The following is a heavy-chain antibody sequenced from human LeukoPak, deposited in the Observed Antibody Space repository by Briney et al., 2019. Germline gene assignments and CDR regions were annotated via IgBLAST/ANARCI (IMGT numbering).Heavy chain of an antibody. Sequence: ASVKVSFKASGYTFTIYDINWVRQATGQGLEWMGWMNPNSGNTGYAQKFQGRVTMTRNTSISTAYMELSSLRSEDTAVYYCARGSRLWFGGYYYYMDVWGKGTTVTISS. J-gene: IGHJ6*03. CDR2: MNPNSGNT. CDR1: GYTFTIYD. D-gene: IGHD3-10*01. CDR3: ARGSRLWFGGYYYYMDV. V-gene: IGHV1-8*01.